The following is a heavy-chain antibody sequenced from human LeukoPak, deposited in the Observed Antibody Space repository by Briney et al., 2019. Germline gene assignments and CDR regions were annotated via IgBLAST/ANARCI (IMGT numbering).Heavy chain of an antibody. Sequence: GGSLRLSCAASGFTFSSYGMSWVRQAPAKGLEWVSAISNSGGLTYYADSVKGRFAISRDNSKNTLYLQMNSLRVKDTAVYFCASILVAGRWYYDYWGQGTLVTVSS. V-gene: IGHV3-23*01. CDR3: ASILVAGRWYYDY. CDR1: GFTFSSYG. CDR2: ISNSGGLT. D-gene: IGHD6-19*01. J-gene: IGHJ4*02.